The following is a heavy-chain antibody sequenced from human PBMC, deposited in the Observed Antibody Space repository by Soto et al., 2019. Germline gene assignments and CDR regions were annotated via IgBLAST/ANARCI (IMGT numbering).Heavy chain of an antibody. Sequence: TLSLPFTFSGFSISRGGYYWSWIRQHPGKGLEWIGYIYYSGSTYYNPSLKSRVTISVDTSKNQFSLKLSSVTAADTAVYYCASSYSGYLDNWGRGALVTVSS. CDR1: GFSISRGGYY. CDR2: IYYSGST. CDR3: ASSYSGYLDN. D-gene: IGHD3-22*01. V-gene: IGHV4-31*03. J-gene: IGHJ4*02.